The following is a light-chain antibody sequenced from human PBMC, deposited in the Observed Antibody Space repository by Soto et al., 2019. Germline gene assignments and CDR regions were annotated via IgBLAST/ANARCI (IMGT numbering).Light chain of an antibody. CDR2: GAS. CDR3: QQYKSYPIT. J-gene: IGKJ5*01. V-gene: IGKV1D-16*01. CDR1: EDIKTW. Sequence: DIQMSQSPFLLSSSVGVRVTLTRRASEDIKTWLSWYQQRPGRVPKLLLYGASTLHSEVPSRFSGSGSGTHFILTISSLQPEDFATYYCQQYKSYPITFGQGTRLEIK.